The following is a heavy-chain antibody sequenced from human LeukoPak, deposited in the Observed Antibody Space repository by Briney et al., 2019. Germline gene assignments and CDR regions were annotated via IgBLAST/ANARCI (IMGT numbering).Heavy chain of an antibody. J-gene: IGHJ4*02. CDR3: ARDMYCYDSSGIFDY. V-gene: IGHV3-64*01. Sequence: GGSLRLSCAASGFTFSSYAMHWVRQAPGKGLEYVSAISSNGGSTYYANSVKGRFTISRDNSKNTLYLQMGSLRAEDMAVYYCARDMYCYDSSGIFDYWGQGTLVTVSS. CDR2: ISSNGGST. D-gene: IGHD3-22*01. CDR1: GFTFSSYA.